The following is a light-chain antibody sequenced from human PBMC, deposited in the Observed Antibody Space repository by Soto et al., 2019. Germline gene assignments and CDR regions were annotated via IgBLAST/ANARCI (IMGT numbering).Light chain of an antibody. CDR2: KDS. Sequence: SYELTQPSSVSVSPGQTARITCSGAALPKQYAHWYQQKPGQAPVLVIDKDSERPSGIPERFSGTSSGTTVTLTISGVQAEDEADYYCQSADSSGTSVVFGGGTKLTVL. CDR3: QSADSSGTSVV. CDR1: ALPKQY. V-gene: IGLV3-25*02. J-gene: IGLJ2*01.